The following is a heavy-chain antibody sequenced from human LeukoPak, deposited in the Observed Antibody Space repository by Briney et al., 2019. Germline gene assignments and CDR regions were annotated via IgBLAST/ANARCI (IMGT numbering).Heavy chain of an antibody. CDR2: IYYSGST. V-gene: IGHV4-30-4*01. Sequence: PSETLSLTCTVSGGSISSGDSYWSWIRQPPGKGLEWLGSIYYSGSTYYNPSLKSRVIISVDTSKNQFSLKLSSVTAADTAVYYCARAGQYYYDSAGYFPDYWGQGTLVTVSS. J-gene: IGHJ4*02. D-gene: IGHD3-22*01. CDR3: ARAGQYYYDSAGYFPDY. CDR1: GGSISSGDSY.